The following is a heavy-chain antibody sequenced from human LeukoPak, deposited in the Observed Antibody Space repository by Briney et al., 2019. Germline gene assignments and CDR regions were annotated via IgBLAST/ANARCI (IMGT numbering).Heavy chain of an antibody. CDR2: IKSKTDGGTT. CDR1: GFTFSNAW. V-gene: IGHV3-15*01. J-gene: IGHJ5*02. CDR3: TTGLAAVRWFDP. D-gene: IGHD6-13*01. Sequence: GGSLRLSCAASGFTFSNAWMSWVRQAPGKGLERVGRIKSKTDGGTTDYAAPVKGRFTISRGDSKNTLYLQMNSLKTEDTAVYYCTTGLAAVRWFDPWGQGTLVTVSS.